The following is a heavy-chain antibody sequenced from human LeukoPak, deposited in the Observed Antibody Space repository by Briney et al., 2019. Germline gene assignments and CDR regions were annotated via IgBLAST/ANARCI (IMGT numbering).Heavy chain of an antibody. V-gene: IGHV3-23*01. CDR1: GFTFSSYT. J-gene: IGHJ6*02. CDR3: AKGAGDVGMDA. CDR2: ISGSGGNT. D-gene: IGHD3-16*01. Sequence: PGGSLRLSCATSGFTFSSYTMSWVRQAPGKGLEWVSRISGSGGNTYYADSAKGRFTISRDNSRDTLYLRMTSLRVDDTAVYYCAKGAGDVGMDAWGQGTSVTVSS.